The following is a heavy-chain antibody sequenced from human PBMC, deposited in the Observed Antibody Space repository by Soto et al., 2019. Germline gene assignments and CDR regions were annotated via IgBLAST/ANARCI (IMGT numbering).Heavy chain of an antibody. Sequence: EVQLVESGGGLVQPGGSLRLSCAASGFTVTTNYMSWVRQPPGKGLEGVSVVYSGGSTYYADSVKGRFTVSRDNSKNTLYLQMNSLRAEDTAVYYCARDFSGKNDAFDIWGQGTVVTVSS. CDR2: VYSGGST. CDR3: ARDFSGKNDAFDI. D-gene: IGHD3-10*01. V-gene: IGHV3-66*01. J-gene: IGHJ3*02. CDR1: GFTVTTNY.